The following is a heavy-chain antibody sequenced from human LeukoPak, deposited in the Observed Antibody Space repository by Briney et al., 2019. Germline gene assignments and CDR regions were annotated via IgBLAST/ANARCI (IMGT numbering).Heavy chain of an antibody. D-gene: IGHD3-22*01. CDR2: IYYSGST. Sequence: SETLSLTCTVSGGSISSYYWSWIWQPPGKGLEWIGYIYYSGSTNYNPSLKSRVTISVDTSKNQFSLKLSSVTAADTAVYYCARDGPYYYDSSGYYPSGAHLRFDPWGQGTLVTVSS. V-gene: IGHV4-59*01. CDR1: GGSISSYY. J-gene: IGHJ5*02. CDR3: ARDGPYYYDSSGYYPSGAHLRFDP.